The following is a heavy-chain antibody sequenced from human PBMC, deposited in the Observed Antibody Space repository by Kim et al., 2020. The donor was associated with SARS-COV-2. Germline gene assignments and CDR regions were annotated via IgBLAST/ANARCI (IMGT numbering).Heavy chain of an antibody. CDR2: IYSGGST. Sequence: GGSLRLSCAASGFTVSSNYMSWVRQAPGKGLEWVSVIYSGGSTYYADSVKGRFTISRDNSKNTLYLQMNSLRAEDTAVYYCARDSLDSSGSPPDVWGQGTTVTVSS. CDR3: ARDSLDSSGSPPDV. V-gene: IGHV3-66*02. CDR1: GFTVSSNY. J-gene: IGHJ6*02. D-gene: IGHD3-22*01.